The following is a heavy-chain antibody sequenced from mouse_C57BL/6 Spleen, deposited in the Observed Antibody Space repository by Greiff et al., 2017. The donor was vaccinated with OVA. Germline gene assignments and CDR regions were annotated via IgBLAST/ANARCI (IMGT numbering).Heavy chain of an antibody. CDR2: ISSGGSYT. D-gene: IGHD3-3*01. Sequence: EVQVVESGGDLVKPGGSLKLSCAASGFTFSSYGMSWVRQTPDKRLEWVATISSGGSYTYYPDSVKGRFTISRDNAKNTLYLQMSSLKSEDTAMYYCARQGEGLVLYAMDYWGQGTSVTVSS. CDR3: ARQGEGLVLYAMDY. J-gene: IGHJ4*01. V-gene: IGHV5-6*01. CDR1: GFTFSSYG.